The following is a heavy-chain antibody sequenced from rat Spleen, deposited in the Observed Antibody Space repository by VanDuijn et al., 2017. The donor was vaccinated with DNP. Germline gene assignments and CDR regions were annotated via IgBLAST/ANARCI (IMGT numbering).Heavy chain of an antibody. D-gene: IGHD1-1*01. J-gene: IGHJ3*01. CDR2: ISYDVGTT. Sequence: VQLKESGPGLVQPSQTLSLTCTVSGFSLTSYGVSWVRPPPGKGLEWVAYISYDVGTTSYGDSVKGRFTISRDNAKSTLYLQMDSLITEDNATYFCVRSGSYGGRLFAYWFQGSLVTVSS. CDR3: VRSGSYGGRLFAY. CDR1: GFSLTSYG. V-gene: IGHV5-29*01.